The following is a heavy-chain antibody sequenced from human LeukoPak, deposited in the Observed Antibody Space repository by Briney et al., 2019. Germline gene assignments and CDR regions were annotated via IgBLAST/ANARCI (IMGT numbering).Heavy chain of an antibody. J-gene: IGHJ4*02. CDR3: ARNYYDRSGFYYAYDY. Sequence: SETLPLTCTVSGVSITSGGYYWSWIRQHPGKGLEWIGYIYYSGSTYYNPSLKSRVTISVDTSKNQFSLKLRSVTAADTAVYYCARNYYDRSGFYYAYDYWGQGTLVTVSS. CDR2: IYYSGST. D-gene: IGHD3-22*01. CDR1: GVSITSGGYY. V-gene: IGHV4-31*03.